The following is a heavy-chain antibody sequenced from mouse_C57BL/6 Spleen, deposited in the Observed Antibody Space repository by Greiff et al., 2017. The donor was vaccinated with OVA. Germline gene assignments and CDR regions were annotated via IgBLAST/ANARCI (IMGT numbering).Heavy chain of an antibody. Sequence: QVQLQQPGAELVRPGTSVKLSCKASGYTFTSYWMHWVKQRPGQGLEWIGVIDPSDSYTNYNQKFKGKATLTVDTSSSTAYMQLSSLTSEDSAVYCCARTRGDGYYFDYWGQGTTLTVSS. D-gene: IGHD3-3*01. J-gene: IGHJ2*01. V-gene: IGHV1-59*01. CDR1: GYTFTSYW. CDR3: ARTRGDGYYFDY. CDR2: IDPSDSYT.